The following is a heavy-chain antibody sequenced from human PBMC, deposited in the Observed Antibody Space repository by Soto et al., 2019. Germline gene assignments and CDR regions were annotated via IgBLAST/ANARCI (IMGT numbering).Heavy chain of an antibody. CDR2: ISYDGSNK. D-gene: IGHD2-2*01. CDR1: GFTFSGSA. CDR3: AKDRIRLRAPYQ. V-gene: IGHV3-30*04. Sequence: HPGGSLRLSCAASGFTFSGSAMHWVRQASGKGLEWVAVISYDGSNKYYADSVKGRFTISRDNSKNTLYLQMNSLRAEDTAVYYCAKDRIRLRAPYQWGQGTLVTVSS. J-gene: IGHJ4*02.